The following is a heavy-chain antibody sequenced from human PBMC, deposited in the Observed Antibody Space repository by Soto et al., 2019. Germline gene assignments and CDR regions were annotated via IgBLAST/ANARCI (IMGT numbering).Heavy chain of an antibody. CDR3: ARDLGYYDSSGLINWFDP. V-gene: IGHV3-74*01. D-gene: IGHD3-22*01. CDR2: INSDGSST. J-gene: IGHJ5*02. Sequence: PGGSLRLSCAASGFTFSSFWMHWVRQAPGKGLVWVSRINSDGSSTSYADSVKGRFTISRDNAKNTLYLQMNSLRAEDTAVYYCARDLGYYDSSGLINWFDPWGQGTLVTVSS. CDR1: GFTFSSFW.